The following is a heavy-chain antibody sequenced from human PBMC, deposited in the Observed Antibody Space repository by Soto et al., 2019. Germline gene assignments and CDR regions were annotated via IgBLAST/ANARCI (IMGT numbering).Heavy chain of an antibody. V-gene: IGHV3-30*01. CDR3: ARATVAATTYYYAMDF. D-gene: IGHD4-17*01. CDR1: GFTFRSYA. Sequence: QVQLVESGGGVVQPGRSLRLSCAASGFTFRSYAMYWVRQAPGKGLEWVTVISYDGTNKDYADSVKGRFTISRDTSKNTLYLQMNSLRPEDTAVYFCARATVAATTYYYAMDFWGQGTTVTVSS. CDR2: ISYDGTNK. J-gene: IGHJ6*02.